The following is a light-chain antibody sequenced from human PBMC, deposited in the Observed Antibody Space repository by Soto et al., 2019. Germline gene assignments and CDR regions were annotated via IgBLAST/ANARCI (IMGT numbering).Light chain of an antibody. Sequence: QSVLTQPPSVSGAPGQRVTISCTGSGSNIGSASEVHWYQQLPGTAPKLLIFGNNNRPSGVPARFSGSKSGTSASLAIAGLQAEDEADYYCSSYTSSNTLEVFGIGTKVTVL. CDR1: GSNIGSASE. CDR3: SSYTSSNTLEV. J-gene: IGLJ1*01. V-gene: IGLV1-40*01. CDR2: GNN.